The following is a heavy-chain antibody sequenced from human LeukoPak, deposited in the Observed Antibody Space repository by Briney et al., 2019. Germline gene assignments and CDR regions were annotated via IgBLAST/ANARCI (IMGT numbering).Heavy chain of an antibody. J-gene: IGHJ6*02. Sequence: PGGSLRLSCAASGFTFSSYAMHWVRQAPGKGLEWVAVISYDGSNKYYADSVKGRFTISRDNSKNTLYLQMNSLRAEDTAVYYCARDYVVVPAAIEYYYYGTDVWGQGTTVTVSS. CDR1: GFTFSSYA. D-gene: IGHD2-2*02. V-gene: IGHV3-30*04. CDR3: ARDYVVVPAAIEYYYYGTDV. CDR2: ISYDGSNK.